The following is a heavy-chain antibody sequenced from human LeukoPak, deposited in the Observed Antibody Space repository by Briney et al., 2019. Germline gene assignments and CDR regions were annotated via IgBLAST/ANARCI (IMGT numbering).Heavy chain of an antibody. J-gene: IGHJ3*02. CDR3: ARDQYYSDSSGYPYDI. D-gene: IGHD3-22*01. CDR1: GSTFSSYS. V-gene: IGHV3-21*01. Sequence: GGSLRLSCAASGSTFSSYSMNWVRQAPGKGLEWVSSISGSSSHVWYADSVKGRFTSSRDNAKNSLYLQMSSLRVEDTAVYYCARDQYYSDSSGYPYDIWGQGTMVTVSS. CDR2: ISGSSSHV.